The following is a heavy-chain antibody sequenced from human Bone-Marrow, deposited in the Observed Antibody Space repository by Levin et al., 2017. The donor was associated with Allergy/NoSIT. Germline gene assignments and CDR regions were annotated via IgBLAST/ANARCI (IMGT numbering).Heavy chain of an antibody. D-gene: IGHD4-17*01. CDR3: ARSGLDYGVTDY. J-gene: IGHJ4*02. CDR2: IYYSGST. CDR1: FFSLPPSS. V-gene: IGHV4-59*01. Sequence: LSLLFPFSFFSLPPSSLSWIRQTPAKGLEWIGYIYYSGSTNYNPSLQGRVTVSFSPSKNQFSLQLRSVTAADTAVYYCARSGLDYGVTDYWGQGTLVTVSS.